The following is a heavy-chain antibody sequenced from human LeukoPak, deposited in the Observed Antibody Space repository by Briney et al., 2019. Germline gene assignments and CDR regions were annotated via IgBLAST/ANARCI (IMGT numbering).Heavy chain of an antibody. Sequence: GGSLRLSCEASGFTFRDYWMHWVRQAPGKGLVWVSRINGDESSRAYADSVKGRFTISRDNAKNSLYLQMNSLRAEDTAVYYCARENNWNSLDVWGKGTTVTVSS. CDR1: GFTFRDYW. D-gene: IGHD1-1*01. J-gene: IGHJ6*04. CDR2: INGDESSR. CDR3: ARENNWNSLDV. V-gene: IGHV3-74*01.